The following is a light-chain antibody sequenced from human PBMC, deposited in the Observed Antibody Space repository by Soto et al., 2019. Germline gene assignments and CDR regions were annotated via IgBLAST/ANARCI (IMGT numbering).Light chain of an antibody. V-gene: IGKV1D-16*01. CDR2: AAS. Sequence: DILMTQSPSSLSASVGDRVTITCRASQSISSWLAWYQQKPGKAPELLIYAASTLQSGVPSRFSGSGSGTDFTLTISCLQSEDFATYYCQQYYSFPRTFGQGTKVDI. CDR1: QSISSW. J-gene: IGKJ1*01. CDR3: QQYYSFPRT.